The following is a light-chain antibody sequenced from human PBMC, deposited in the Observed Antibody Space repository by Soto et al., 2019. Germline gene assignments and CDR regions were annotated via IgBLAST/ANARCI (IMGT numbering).Light chain of an antibody. CDR1: SSDVGSYNF. CDR3: CSYAGDSAWV. CDR2: EGS. Sequence: QSALTQPASVSWSPGQSITISCTGTSSDVGSYNFVSWYQQHPGKAPKLMIYEGSKRPSGVSNRFSGSKSGNTASLTISGLQAEDEADYYCCSYAGDSAWVFGGGTKLTVL. J-gene: IGLJ3*02. V-gene: IGLV2-23*01.